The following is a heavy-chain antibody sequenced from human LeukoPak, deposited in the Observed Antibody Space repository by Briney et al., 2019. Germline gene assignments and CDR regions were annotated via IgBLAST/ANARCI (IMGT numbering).Heavy chain of an antibody. V-gene: IGHV4-59*01. CDR3: ARSKYNGAFDI. D-gene: IGHD1-14*01. Sequence: PSETLSLTCAVSGGSISSYYWSWIRQPPGKGLEWIGYIYYSGSTNHNPSLKSRVTISVDTSKNQFSLKLSSVTAADTAVYYCARSKYNGAFDIWGQGTMVTVSS. J-gene: IGHJ3*02. CDR1: GGSISSYY. CDR2: IYYSGST.